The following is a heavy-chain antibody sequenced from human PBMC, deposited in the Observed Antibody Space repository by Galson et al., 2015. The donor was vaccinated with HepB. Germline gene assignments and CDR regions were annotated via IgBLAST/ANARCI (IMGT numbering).Heavy chain of an antibody. V-gene: IGHV3-30-3*01. CDR3: ARDQYYDILTGYSTLDY. D-gene: IGHD3-9*01. CDR2: ISYDGSNK. CDR1: GFTFSSYA. J-gene: IGHJ4*02. Sequence: SLRLSCAASGFTFSSYAMHWVRQAPGKGLEWVAVISYDGSNKYYADSVKGRFTISRDNSKNTLYLQMNSLRAEDTAVYYCARDQYYDILTGYSTLDYWGQGTLVTVSS.